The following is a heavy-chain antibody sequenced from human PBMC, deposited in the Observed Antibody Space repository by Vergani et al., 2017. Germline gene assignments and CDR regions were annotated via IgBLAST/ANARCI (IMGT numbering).Heavy chain of an antibody. V-gene: IGHV1-69*01. Sequence: QVQLVQSGAEVKKPGSSVKVSCKASGGTFSSYAISWVRQAPGQGLEWMGGIIPIFGTANYAPKFQGRVTITADESTSTAYMELSSLRSEDTAGYYCARDLQYCSGGSCTPEGWFDPWGQGTLVTVSS. D-gene: IGHD2-15*01. CDR2: IIPIFGTA. J-gene: IGHJ5*02. CDR3: ARDLQYCSGGSCTPEGWFDP. CDR1: GGTFSSYA.